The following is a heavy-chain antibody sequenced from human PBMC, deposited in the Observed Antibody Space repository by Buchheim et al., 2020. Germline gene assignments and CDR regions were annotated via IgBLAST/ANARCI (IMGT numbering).Heavy chain of an antibody. CDR3: ARTQLPSLAVAETDWYFDL. Sequence: QVQLQESGPGLVKPSQTLSLTCTVSGGSISSGGYYWSWIRQHPGKGLEWIGYIYYSGSTYYNPSLKSRVTISVDTSKTQFSLKLSSVTAADTAVYYCARTQLPSLAVAETDWYFDLWGRGTL. J-gene: IGHJ2*01. V-gene: IGHV4-31*03. D-gene: IGHD6-19*01. CDR2: IYYSGST. CDR1: GGSISSGGYY.